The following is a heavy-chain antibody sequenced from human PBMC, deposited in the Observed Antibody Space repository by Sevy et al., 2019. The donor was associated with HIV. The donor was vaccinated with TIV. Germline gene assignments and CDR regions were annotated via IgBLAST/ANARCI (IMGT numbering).Heavy chain of an antibody. CDR2: ISSSGHYI. CDR1: GFSFSRYS. Sequence: GGSLRLSCGASGFSFSRYSMNWVRQAPGKGLEWVSYISSSGHYIQYAYSVRGRFTISGDNARDSLELQMYSLSAEDTAVYFCVRWDYSTSGNWFDPWGQGTLVTVSS. J-gene: IGHJ5*02. CDR3: VRWDYSTSGNWFDP. V-gene: IGHV3-21*01. D-gene: IGHD6-13*01.